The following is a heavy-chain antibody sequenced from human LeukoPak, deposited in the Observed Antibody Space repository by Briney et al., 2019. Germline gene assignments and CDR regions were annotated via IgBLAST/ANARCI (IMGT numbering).Heavy chain of an antibody. J-gene: IGHJ4*02. D-gene: IGHD2-21*01. CDR2: ISAYNGNT. CDR3: ARAGGGDGAYYFDY. Sequence: ASVKVSCKASGYTFTSYSMHWVRQAPGQGLEWMGWISAYNGNTNYAQKLQGRVTMTTDTSTSTAYMELRSLRSDDTAVYYCARAGGGDGAYYFDYWGQGTLVTVSS. CDR1: GYTFTSYS. V-gene: IGHV1-18*04.